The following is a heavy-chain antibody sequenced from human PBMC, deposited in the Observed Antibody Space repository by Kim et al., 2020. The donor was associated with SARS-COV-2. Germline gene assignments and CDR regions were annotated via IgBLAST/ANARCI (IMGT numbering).Heavy chain of an antibody. Sequence: GGSLRLSCAASGFTFSNAWMSWVRQAPGKGLEWVGRIKSKTDGGTTDYAAPVKGRFTISRDDSKNTLYLQMNSLKTEDTAVYYCTTGMVHYYDGNYFDYWGQGTLVTVSS. CDR2: IKSKTDGGTT. CDR1: GFTFSNAW. J-gene: IGHJ4*02. V-gene: IGHV3-15*01. D-gene: IGHD3-22*01. CDR3: TTGMVHYYDGNYFDY.